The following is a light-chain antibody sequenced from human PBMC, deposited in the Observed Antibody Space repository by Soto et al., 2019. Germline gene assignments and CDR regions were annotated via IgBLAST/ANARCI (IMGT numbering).Light chain of an antibody. Sequence: ETVLTQSPATFSVSPGERATLSCRASQSIGSNLAWYQQRPGQPPRLLIYGASTRATGVPGRFSGSGSGTEFTLTINSLQSEDFALYYCQQYNKWPLFTFGPGTKVDIK. CDR1: QSIGSN. CDR3: QQYNKWPLFT. CDR2: GAS. V-gene: IGKV3-15*01. J-gene: IGKJ3*01.